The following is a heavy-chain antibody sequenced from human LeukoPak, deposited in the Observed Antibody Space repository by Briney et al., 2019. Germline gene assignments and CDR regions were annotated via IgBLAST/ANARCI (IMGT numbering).Heavy chain of an antibody. Sequence: PGGSLRLSCQASGFTFTDYAMSWVRQAPGKGLEWVSSINPDGGSFFADSVKGRSSISRDDSRSVVYLLLNKLSAEDTAVYYCARSGVATCHYWGQGILVTVSS. CDR2: INPDGGS. CDR3: ARSGVATCHY. CDR1: GFTFTDYA. J-gene: IGHJ4*02. V-gene: IGHV3-23*01. D-gene: IGHD5-12*01.